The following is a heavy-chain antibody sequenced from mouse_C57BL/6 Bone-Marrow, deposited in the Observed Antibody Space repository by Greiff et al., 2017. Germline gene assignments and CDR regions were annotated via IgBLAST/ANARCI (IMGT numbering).Heavy chain of an antibody. V-gene: IGHV1-85*01. CDR3: ARSAYGSSFDY. CDR1: GYTFTSYD. Sequence: VQLQQSGPELVKPGASVKLSCKASGYTFTSYDINWVKQRPGQGLAWIGWIYPRDGSTKYNEKLKGKATLTVDTASSTAYMELHSLTSEDSAVYFCARSAYGSSFDYWGQGTTLTVSS. J-gene: IGHJ2*01. CDR2: IYPRDGST. D-gene: IGHD1-1*01.